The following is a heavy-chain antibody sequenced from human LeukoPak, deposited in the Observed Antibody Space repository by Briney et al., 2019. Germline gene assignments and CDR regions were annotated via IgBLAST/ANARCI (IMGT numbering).Heavy chain of an antibody. CDR3: ARRKYGADYKGMDV. Sequence: ASVKVSCKASGYTFSSYGISWVRLARGRGPEYMASINPQKTNTNYAQKFQGTVTVTADTSTNTAYMEVTSLRSDDTAIYYCARRKYGADYKGMDVWGQGTTVTVSS. D-gene: IGHD4/OR15-4a*01. CDR2: INPQKTNT. CDR1: GYTFSSYG. V-gene: IGHV1-18*01. J-gene: IGHJ6*02.